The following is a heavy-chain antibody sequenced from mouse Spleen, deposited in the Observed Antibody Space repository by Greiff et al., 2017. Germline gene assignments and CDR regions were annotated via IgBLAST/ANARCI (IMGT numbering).Heavy chain of an antibody. J-gene: IGHJ1*01. CDR3: AREGGDYDVGYFDV. CDR2: ISYDGSN. Sequence: DVKLQESGPGLVKPSQSLSLTCSVTGYSITSGYYWNWIRQFPGNKLEWMGYISYDGSNNYNPSLKNRISITRDTSKNQFFLKLNSVTTEDTATYYCAREGGDYDVGYFDVWGAGTTVTVSS. D-gene: IGHD2-4*01. V-gene: IGHV3-6*01. CDR1: GYSITSGYY.